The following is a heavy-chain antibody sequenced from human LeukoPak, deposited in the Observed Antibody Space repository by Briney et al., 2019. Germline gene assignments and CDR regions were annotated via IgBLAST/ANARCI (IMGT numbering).Heavy chain of an antibody. D-gene: IGHD3-10*01. CDR3: ARDSGPWGVFDP. J-gene: IGHJ5*02. V-gene: IGHV4-59*01. CDR1: GGSISSYY. Sequence: SETLSLTCTVSGGSISSYYWSWIRQPPGKGLEWIGYIYYSGSTNYNPSLKSRVTISVDTSNNHFSPTLKSVTAADKAVYYCARDSGPWGVFDPWGQGTLVTVSS. CDR2: IYYSGST.